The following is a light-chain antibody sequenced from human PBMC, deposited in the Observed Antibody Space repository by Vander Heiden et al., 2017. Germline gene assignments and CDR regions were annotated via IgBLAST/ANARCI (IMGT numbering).Light chain of an antibody. Sequence: QSALTQPASVPGSPGPSLTISRTRTSSDVGGYKYGSWYQQYPGKAPKLMIYEVSKRPSGVSNRFSGSKSGNTASLTISGLQAEDEADYYCSSYTSSSTPYVFGTGTKVTVL. CDR3: SSYTSSSTPYV. CDR1: SSDVGGYKY. J-gene: IGLJ1*01. V-gene: IGLV2-14*01. CDR2: EVS.